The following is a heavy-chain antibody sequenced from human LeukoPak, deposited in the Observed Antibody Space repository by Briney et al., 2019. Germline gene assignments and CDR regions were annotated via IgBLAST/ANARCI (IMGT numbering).Heavy chain of an antibody. CDR1: GGSMSSHY. V-gene: IGHV4-59*11. Sequence: SETLSLTCTVSGGSMSSHYWSWIRQPPGKGLEWIGYIFYSGSTNYNPSLKSPVTISVDTSKNQFSLKLSSVTAADTAVYYCARVTSSYYYMDVWGKGTTVTVSS. CDR3: ARVTSSYYYMDV. J-gene: IGHJ6*03. CDR2: IFYSGST.